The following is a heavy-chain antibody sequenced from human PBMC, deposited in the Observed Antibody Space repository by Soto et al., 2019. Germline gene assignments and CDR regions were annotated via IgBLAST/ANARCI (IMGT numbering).Heavy chain of an antibody. CDR2: ISYDGSNK. CDR1: GFTFSSYG. J-gene: IGHJ6*02. CDR3: AKDRKQLVLYYYYGMDV. V-gene: IGHV3-30*18. Sequence: GGSLRLSCAASGFTFSSYGMHWVSQAPGKGLEWVAVISYDGSNKYYADSVKGRFTISRDNSKNTLYLQMNSLRAEDTAVYYYAKDRKQLVLYYYYGMDVWGQGTTVTVSS. D-gene: IGHD6-6*01.